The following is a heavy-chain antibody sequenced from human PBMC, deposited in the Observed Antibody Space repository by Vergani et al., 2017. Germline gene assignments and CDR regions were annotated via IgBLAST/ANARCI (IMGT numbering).Heavy chain of an antibody. J-gene: IGHJ4*02. Sequence: QVQLQERRAGLLKTSETLSLTCGVSGGSFSDYYWSWIRQAPGMGLEWIGEVNHGGSTNYNPSLKSRVSISVDTSKNQFSLQLTSVTAADSALYFCASIARAPTRRNPPPDYWGQGILVTVSS. CDR3: ASIARAPTRRNPPPDY. D-gene: IGHD3-16*02. V-gene: IGHV4-34*01. CDR2: VNHGGST. CDR1: GGSFSDYY.